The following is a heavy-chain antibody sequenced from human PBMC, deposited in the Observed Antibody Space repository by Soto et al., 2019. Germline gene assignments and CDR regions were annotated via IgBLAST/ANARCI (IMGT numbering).Heavy chain of an antibody. D-gene: IGHD6-6*01. CDR1: GFTFSSYW. CDR2: IKQDGSEK. V-gene: IGHV3-7*01. J-gene: IGHJ5*02. CDR3: ARDRVAWSIAARPDWFDP. Sequence: EVQLVESGGGLVQPGGSLRLSCAASGFTFSSYWMSWVRQAPGKGLEWVANIKQDGSEKYYVDSVKGRFTISRDNAKNSLYLQMNSLRAQDTAVYYCARDRVAWSIAARPDWFDPWGQGTLVTLSS.